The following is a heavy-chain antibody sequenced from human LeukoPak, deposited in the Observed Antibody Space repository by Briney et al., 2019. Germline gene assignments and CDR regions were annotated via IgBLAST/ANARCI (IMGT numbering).Heavy chain of an antibody. Sequence: PGGSLRLSCAASGFTFSSYSMNWVRQAPGKGLEYVSAISSNGGSTYYADSVKGRFTISRDNSKNTLYLQMSSLRAEDTAVYYCVKGGGYSFGFDYWGQGTLVTVSS. CDR1: GFTFSSYS. V-gene: IGHV3-64D*06. D-gene: IGHD5-18*01. J-gene: IGHJ4*02. CDR2: ISSNGGST. CDR3: VKGGGYSFGFDY.